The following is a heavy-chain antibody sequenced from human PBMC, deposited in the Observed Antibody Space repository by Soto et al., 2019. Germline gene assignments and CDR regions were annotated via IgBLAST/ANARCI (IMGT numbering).Heavy chain of an antibody. Sequence: PSETLSLTYTVSGGSISSGDYYWSWIRQPPGKGLEWIGNIHYNGNTKYSPSLKSRVTMSVDTSKNHFSLKLISVTTADTAVYFCAREGNLGRWIQPLDSWGQGTLVTV. CDR2: IHYNGNT. CDR3: AREGNLGRWIQPLDS. CDR1: GGSISSGDYY. V-gene: IGHV4-61*03. J-gene: IGHJ4*02. D-gene: IGHD2-2*03.